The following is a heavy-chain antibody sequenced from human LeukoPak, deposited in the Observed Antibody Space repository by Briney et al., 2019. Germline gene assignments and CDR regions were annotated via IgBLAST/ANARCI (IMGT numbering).Heavy chain of an antibody. CDR2: INQGGSLN. CDR3: ARFGYSGWNLEY. D-gene: IGHD5-12*01. J-gene: IGHJ4*02. V-gene: IGHV3-7*01. Sequence: GGPLRLSCAASGFSFRDFWMSWVRQSPGKGLEWVASINQGGSLNYYVDSVKGRFTISRDDAKSSLYVRMDSLRDEDTPVYHCARFGYSGWNLEYWGQGTLVTVSS. CDR1: GFSFRDFW.